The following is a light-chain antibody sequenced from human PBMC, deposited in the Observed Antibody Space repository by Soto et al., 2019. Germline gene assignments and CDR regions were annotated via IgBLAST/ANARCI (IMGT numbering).Light chain of an antibody. CDR3: QHRLRWPIT. J-gene: IGKJ5*01. V-gene: IGKV3-11*01. Sequence: DIVLTQSPDTLSVSPGERATLSCRASESVGDYLAWYQQKPGQAPRLLIYEATNRATGVPARFSGSGSGPDYTLPISRLEPEDFAVYYCQHRLRWPITYGQGTRLEIK. CDR2: EAT. CDR1: ESVGDY.